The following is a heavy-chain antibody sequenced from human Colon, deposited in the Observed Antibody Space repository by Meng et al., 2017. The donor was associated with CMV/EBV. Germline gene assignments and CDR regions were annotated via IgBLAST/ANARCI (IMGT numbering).Heavy chain of an antibody. D-gene: IGHD7-27*01. V-gene: IGHV3-74*01. J-gene: IGHJ4*02. CDR1: GFTFSNYW. CDR3: TKGLTGELDY. Sequence: GGSLRLSCAASGFTFSNYWKHWARQAPGTGLVWVSRINTDGTTTSYADSVKGRFTISRDNAKNKLYLQMNSLRAEDTALYYCTKGLTGELDYWGPGTLVTVSS. CDR2: INTDGTTT.